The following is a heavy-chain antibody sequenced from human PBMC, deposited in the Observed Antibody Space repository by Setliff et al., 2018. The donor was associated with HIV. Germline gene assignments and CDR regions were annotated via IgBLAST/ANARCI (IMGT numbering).Heavy chain of an antibody. D-gene: IGHD6-25*01. Sequence: SETLSLTCTVSGASISSGYWNWIRQPAGKGLEWIGRISSSGSTTYNPSLKSRVSVSIGPSKNQFSLNLSSVTAADTAVYYCARDVGSSAWPFDHWGQGTLVTVSS. CDR3: ARDVGSSAWPFDH. CDR1: GASISSGY. J-gene: IGHJ4*02. CDR2: ISSSGST. V-gene: IGHV4-4*07.